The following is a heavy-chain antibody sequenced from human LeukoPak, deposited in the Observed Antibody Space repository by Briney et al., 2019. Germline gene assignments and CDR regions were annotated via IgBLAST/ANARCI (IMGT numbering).Heavy chain of an antibody. V-gene: IGHV3-7*01. CDR1: GFTFSSYW. CDR3: ARLQPIRAHYYDSSGHWDY. Sequence: GGSLRLSCAASGFTFSSYWISWVRQAPGKGLEWVANIKQDGSEKYYVDSVKGRFTISRDNAKNSLYLQMNSLRAEDTAVYYCARLQPIRAHYYDSSGHWDYWGQGTLVTVSS. CDR2: IKQDGSEK. D-gene: IGHD3-22*01. J-gene: IGHJ4*02.